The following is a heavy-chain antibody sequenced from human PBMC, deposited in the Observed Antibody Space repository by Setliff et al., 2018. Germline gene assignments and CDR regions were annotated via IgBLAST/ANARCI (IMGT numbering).Heavy chain of an antibody. J-gene: IGHJ5*02. Sequence: PSETLSLTCTVSGGSISSHYWSWIRQPPGKGLEWIGYIYYSGSTNYNPSLKSRVTISVDTSKNQFSLKLSSVTAADTAVYYCARALEGYSSSWYYSRLLDWFDPWGQGTLVTVSS. CDR2: IYYSGST. D-gene: IGHD6-13*01. CDR1: GGSISSHY. V-gene: IGHV4-59*11. CDR3: ARALEGYSSSWYYSRLLDWFDP.